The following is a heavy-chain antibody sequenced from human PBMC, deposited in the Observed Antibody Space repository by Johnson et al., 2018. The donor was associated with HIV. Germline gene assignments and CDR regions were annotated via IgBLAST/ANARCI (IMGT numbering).Heavy chain of an antibody. CDR2: IYSGGNT. Sequence: VQLVESGGGLIQPGGSLRLSCAASGFTVSSNYMSWVRQAPGKGLEWVAVIYSGGNTYYADSVKGRFTISRDNSKNTLYLQRNSLRAEDPAVYYCARDRGSSSPAHAFDIWGQGTMVTVS. CDR1: GFTVSSNY. D-gene: IGHD6-6*01. J-gene: IGHJ3*02. CDR3: ARDRGSSSPAHAFDI. V-gene: IGHV3-53*01.